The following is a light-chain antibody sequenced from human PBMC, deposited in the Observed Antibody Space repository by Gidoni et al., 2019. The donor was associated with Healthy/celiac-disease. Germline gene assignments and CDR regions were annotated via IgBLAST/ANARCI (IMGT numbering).Light chain of an antibody. CDR2: DAS. CDR3: QQRSNWPLLT. Sequence: EIVLTQSPSTLSLSPGERATLSCRASQSVSSYLAWYQQKPGQAPRLLIDDASNRATGIPARFSGSGSGTDFTLTISSLEPEDFAVYYCQQRSNWPLLTCGGGTKVEIK. V-gene: IGKV3-11*01. CDR1: QSVSSY. J-gene: IGKJ4*01.